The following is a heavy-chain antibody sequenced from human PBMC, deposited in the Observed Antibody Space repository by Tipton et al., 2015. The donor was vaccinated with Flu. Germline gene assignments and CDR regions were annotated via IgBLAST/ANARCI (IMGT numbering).Heavy chain of an antibody. CDR2: IIPIFGTA. J-gene: IGHJ6*03. D-gene: IGHD3-16*01. Sequence: QVQLVQSGPEVKKPGSSVKVSCKASGGTFSSYAISWVRQAPGQGLEWMGGIIPIFGTANYAQKFQGRVTITADESTSTAYMELSSLRSEDTAVYYCARSGEGGGSHYYYYYYMDVWGKGTTVTVSS. V-gene: IGHV1-69*01. CDR1: GGTFSSYA. CDR3: ARSGEGGGSHYYYYYYMDV.